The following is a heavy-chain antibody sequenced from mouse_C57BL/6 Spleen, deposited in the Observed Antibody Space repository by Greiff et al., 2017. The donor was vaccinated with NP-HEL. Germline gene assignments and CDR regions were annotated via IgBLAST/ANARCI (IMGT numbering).Heavy chain of an antibody. V-gene: IGHV1-66*01. Sequence: QVHVKQSGPELVKPGASVKISCKASGYSFTSYYIHWVKQRPGQGLEWIGWIYPGSGNTKYNEKFKGKATLTADTSSSTAYMQLSSLTSEDSAVYYCARPITTVVDWYFDVWGTGTTVTVSS. CDR1: GYSFTSYY. CDR3: ARPITTVVDWYFDV. CDR2: IYPGSGNT. J-gene: IGHJ1*03. D-gene: IGHD1-1*01.